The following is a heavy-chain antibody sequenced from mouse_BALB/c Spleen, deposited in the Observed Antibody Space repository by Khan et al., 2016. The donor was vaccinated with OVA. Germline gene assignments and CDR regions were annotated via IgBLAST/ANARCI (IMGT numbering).Heavy chain of an antibody. Sequence: QVQLKQSGAELAKPGASVKMSCTASGYTFTSYWMPWINQRPGQGLEWIGYINPTSGYTYYNQKFTDKATLTADKSSSTGYMQLSSLTSDDAAVYYCARDRIDYWGQGTALTVSS. J-gene: IGHJ2*01. CDR1: GYTFTSYW. CDR3: ARDRIDY. CDR2: INPTSGYT. V-gene: IGHV1-7*01.